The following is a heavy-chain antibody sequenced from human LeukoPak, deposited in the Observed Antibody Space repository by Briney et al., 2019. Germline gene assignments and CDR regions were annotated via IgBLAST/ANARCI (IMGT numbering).Heavy chain of an antibody. V-gene: IGHV3-11*05. J-gene: IGHJ4*02. D-gene: IGHD5-12*01. CDR2: ILSSGSST. Sequence: GGSLRLSCAASGFTFSDYNMSWIRRAPAKGLEWVSYILSSGSSTNYADSVKGRFTISRDNAENSLYLQMNSLRAEDTAVYYCARGRGQLDNWGQGTLVTVSS. CDR1: GFTFSDYN. CDR3: ARGRGQLDN.